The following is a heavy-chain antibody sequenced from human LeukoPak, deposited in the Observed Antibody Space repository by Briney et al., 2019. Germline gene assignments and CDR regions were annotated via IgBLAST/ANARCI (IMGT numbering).Heavy chain of an antibody. CDR3: ARERYCSGGSCYSLDAFDI. J-gene: IGHJ3*02. V-gene: IGHV1-69*05. CDR1: GGTFSSYA. CDR2: IIPIFGTA. Sequence: GASVKVSCKPSGGTFSSYAISWVRQAPGQGLEWMGGIIPIFGTANYAQKFQGRVTITTDESTSTASMELSSLRSEDTAVYYCARERYCSGGSCYSLDAFDIWGQGTMVTVSS. D-gene: IGHD2-15*01.